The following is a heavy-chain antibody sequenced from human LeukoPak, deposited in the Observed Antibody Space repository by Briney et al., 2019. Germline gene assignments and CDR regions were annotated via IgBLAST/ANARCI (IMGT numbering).Heavy chain of an antibody. D-gene: IGHD6-13*01. J-gene: IGHJ5*02. Sequence: GGSLRLSCAASGFTFSSYWMSWVRQAPGKGLEWVANIKQDGSEKYYVDSVKGRFTISRDNAKNSLYLQMNSLRAEDTAVYYCARAGYSRARGRLDPWGQGTLVTVSS. CDR3: ARAGYSRARGRLDP. CDR1: GFTFSSYW. V-gene: IGHV3-7*01. CDR2: IKQDGSEK.